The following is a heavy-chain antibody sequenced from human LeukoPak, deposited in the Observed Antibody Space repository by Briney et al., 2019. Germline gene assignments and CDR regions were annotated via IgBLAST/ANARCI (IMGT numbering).Heavy chain of an antibody. CDR2: IIPIFGTA. D-gene: IGHD3-9*01. CDR1: GGTFSSYA. V-gene: IGHV1-69*01. J-gene: IGHJ6*04. Sequence: GSSVKVSCKASGGTFSSYAISWVRQAPGQGLEWMGGIIPIFGTANYAQKFQGRVTITADESTSTAYMELSSLTSEDTAVYYCARDPHFDWLVPSYYYYGMDVWGKGTTVTVSS. CDR3: ARDPHFDWLVPSYYYYGMDV.